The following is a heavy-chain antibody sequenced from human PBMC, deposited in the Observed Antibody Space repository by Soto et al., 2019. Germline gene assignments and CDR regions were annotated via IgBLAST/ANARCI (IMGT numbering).Heavy chain of an antibody. V-gene: IGHV1-69*13. CDR3: ARAAVHGSSWYFWFDP. J-gene: IGHJ5*02. CDR1: GGTFSRHA. CDR2: IIPLFGTT. Sequence: SVKVSCKTSGGTFSRHAINWVRQAPGQGLEWMGGIIPLFGTTNYAQKFKGRVTISADESTSTAYMELSSLTSEDAAVYYCARAAVHGSSWYFWFDPWGQGTLVTVSS. D-gene: IGHD6-13*01.